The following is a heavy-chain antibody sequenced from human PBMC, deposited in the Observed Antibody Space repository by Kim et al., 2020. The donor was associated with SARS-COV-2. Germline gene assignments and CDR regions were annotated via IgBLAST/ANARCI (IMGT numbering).Heavy chain of an antibody. Sequence: GSLRLSCAASGFTFSSYGMHWVRQAPGKGLEWVAVIWYDGSNKYYADSVKGRFTISRDNSKNTLYLRMNSLRAEDTAVYYCAREGSGSYPDYWGQGTLVTVSS. D-gene: IGHD3-10*01. CDR3: AREGSGSYPDY. J-gene: IGHJ4*02. CDR2: IWYDGSNK. V-gene: IGHV3-33*01. CDR1: GFTFSSYG.